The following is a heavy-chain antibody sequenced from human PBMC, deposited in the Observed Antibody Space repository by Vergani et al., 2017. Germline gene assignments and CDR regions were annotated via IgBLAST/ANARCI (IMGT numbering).Heavy chain of an antibody. V-gene: IGHV3-23*01. CDR3: ARLSXDTTPYWQGGYDC. CDR1: GFTFSACP. CDR2: ISARYPST. J-gene: IGHJ4*02. Sequence: EVQLLQSGGGVIQPGGSVRLSCAASGFTFSACPMTWVRQAPGKGLEWVSAISARYPSTYYADSVKGRFTISRDNSKNMLYQQMNSLRAEDTAVYYCARLSXDTTPYWQGGYDCWGQGTLVSVSS. D-gene: IGHD2-15*01.